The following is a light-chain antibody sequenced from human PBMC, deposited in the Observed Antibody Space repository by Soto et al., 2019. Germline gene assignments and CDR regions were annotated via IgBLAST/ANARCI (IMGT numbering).Light chain of an antibody. CDR3: QTWGTGIVV. V-gene: IGLV4-69*01. Sequence: QLVLTQSPSASASLGASVKLTCTLCSGHSSYAIAWHQQQPEKGPRYLMKLNSDGSHSKGDGIPDRFSGSSSGAERYLTISSLQSEDEADYYCQTWGTGIVVFGGGTKVTVL. CDR1: SGHSSYA. J-gene: IGLJ2*01. CDR2: LNSDGSH.